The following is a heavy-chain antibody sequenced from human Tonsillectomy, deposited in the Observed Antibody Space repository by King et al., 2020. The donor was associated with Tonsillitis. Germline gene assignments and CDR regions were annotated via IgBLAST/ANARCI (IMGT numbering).Heavy chain of an antibody. J-gene: IGHJ5*02. CDR1: GYTFTGYY. V-gene: IGHV1-2*02. Sequence: QLVQSGAEVKKPGASVKVSCKASGYTFTGYYMHWVRQAPGQGLEWMGWINPNSGGTNYAQKLQGRVTMTRDTSISTAYMELSRLRSDDTAVYYCARLELGDLGFDPWGQGTLVTVSS. D-gene: IGHD2-21*02. CDR2: INPNSGGT. CDR3: ARLELGDLGFDP.